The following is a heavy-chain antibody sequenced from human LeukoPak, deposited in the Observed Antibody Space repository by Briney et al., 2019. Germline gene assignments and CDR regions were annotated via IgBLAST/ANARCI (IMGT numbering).Heavy chain of an antibody. CDR2: IKQDGSEK. V-gene: IGHV3-7*01. CDR3: ASWSSWSRYFDY. Sequence: GGSLRLSCAASGFSFSSYTMGWVRQAPGKGLGWVANIKQDGSEKYYVDSVKGRFTISRDNAKNSLYLQMNSLRAEDTAVYYCASWSSWSRYFDYWGQGTLVTVSS. J-gene: IGHJ4*02. D-gene: IGHD6-13*01. CDR1: GFSFSSYT.